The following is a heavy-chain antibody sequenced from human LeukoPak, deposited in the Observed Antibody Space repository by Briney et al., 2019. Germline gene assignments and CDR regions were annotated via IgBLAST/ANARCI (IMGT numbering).Heavy chain of an antibody. CDR1: GGSFSGYY. CDR3: ARGSYYGSGSYVLDFDY. J-gene: IGHJ4*02. V-gene: IGHV4-34*01. CDR2: INHSGST. D-gene: IGHD3-10*01. Sequence: SETLSLTCAVYGGSFSGYYWSWIRQPPEKGLEWIGEINHSGSTNYNPSLKSRVTISVDTSKNQFSLKLSSVTAADTAVYYCARGSYYGSGSYVLDFDYWGQGTLVTVSS.